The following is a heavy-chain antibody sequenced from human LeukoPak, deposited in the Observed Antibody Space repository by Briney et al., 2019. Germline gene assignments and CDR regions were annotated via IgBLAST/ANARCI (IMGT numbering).Heavy chain of an antibody. V-gene: IGHV4-39*01. J-gene: IGHJ4*02. CDR3: ARQKYYDSSGYLPGPYYFDY. D-gene: IGHD3-22*01. CDR2: IYYSGST. Sequence: PSETLSLTCTVSGGSISSSSYYWGWIRQPPGKGLEWIGSIYYSGSTYYNPSLKSRVTISVDTSKNQFSLKLSSVTAADTAVYYCARQKYYDSSGYLPGPYYFDYWGQGTLVTVSS. CDR1: GGSISSSSYY.